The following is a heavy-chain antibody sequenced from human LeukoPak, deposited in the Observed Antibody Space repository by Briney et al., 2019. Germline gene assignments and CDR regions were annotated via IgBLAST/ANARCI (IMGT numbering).Heavy chain of an antibody. CDR3: ASGPGIAAAGYFDY. J-gene: IGHJ4*02. D-gene: IGHD6-13*01. CDR2: INPNSGGT. Sequence: ASVKVSCKASGYTFTGYYMHWVRQAPGQGLEWMGWINPNSGGTNYAQKFQGRVTMTRDTSISTAYMELSRLRSDDTAMYYCASGPGIAAAGYFDYWGQGTLVTVSS. V-gene: IGHV1-2*02. CDR1: GYTFTGYY.